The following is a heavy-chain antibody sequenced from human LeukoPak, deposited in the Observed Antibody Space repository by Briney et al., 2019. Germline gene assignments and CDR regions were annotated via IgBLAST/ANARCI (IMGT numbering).Heavy chain of an antibody. V-gene: IGHV3-53*01. CDR2: LYLAGNT. D-gene: IGHD1-14*01. CDR1: GLTIGSRY. CDR3: AKSTGGGFDY. Sequence: GGSLRLSCVASGLTIGSRYMNWVRQAPGKGLEWVSALYLAGNTYYADSVRGRFTISRDNSKNTLYLQMNSLRAEDTAVYYCAKSTGGGFDYWGRGTLVTVSS. J-gene: IGHJ4*02.